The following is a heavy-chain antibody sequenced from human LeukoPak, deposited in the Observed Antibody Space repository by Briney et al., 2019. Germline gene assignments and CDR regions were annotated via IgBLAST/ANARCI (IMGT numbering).Heavy chain of an antibody. CDR1: GGSISNNRYY. CDR2: ILYSGTT. CDR3: ARLLISATIDS. Sequence: SETLSLTCTVAGGSISNNRYYWAWIRQPPGAGLEWIGSILYSGTTFYNPSLKTRLTISVDTSKNQFSLRPNSMTAADTAVYYCARLLISATIDSWGQGILVTVSS. V-gene: IGHV4-39*01. D-gene: IGHD2-15*01. J-gene: IGHJ4*02.